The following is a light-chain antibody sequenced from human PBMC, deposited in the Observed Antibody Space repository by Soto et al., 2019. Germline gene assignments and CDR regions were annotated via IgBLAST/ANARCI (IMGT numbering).Light chain of an antibody. CDR2: GAS. V-gene: IGKV3-20*01. J-gene: IGKJ5*01. Sequence: EIVLTQSPATLSLSPGARAPLSCRASQSVSSSYLAWYQQKPGQAPRLLIYGASSRATGIPDRFSGSGSGTDFTLTISRLEPEDFAVYYCQQHGSSPITFGQGTRLEIK. CDR1: QSVSSSY. CDR3: QQHGSSPIT.